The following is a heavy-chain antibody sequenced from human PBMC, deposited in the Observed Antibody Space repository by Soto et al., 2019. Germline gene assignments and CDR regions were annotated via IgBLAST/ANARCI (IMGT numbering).Heavy chain of an antibody. J-gene: IGHJ4*02. CDR1: GFTFSSYA. CDR3: AKDGQDTYYYGSGSYSDY. V-gene: IGHV3-23*01. CDR2: ISGSGGST. Sequence: GGSLRLSCAASGFTFSSYAMSWVRQAPGKGLEWVSAISGSGGSTYYADSVKGRFTISRDNSKNTLYLQMNSLRAEDTAVYYCAKDGQDTYYYGSGSYSDYWGQGTLVTVSS. D-gene: IGHD3-10*01.